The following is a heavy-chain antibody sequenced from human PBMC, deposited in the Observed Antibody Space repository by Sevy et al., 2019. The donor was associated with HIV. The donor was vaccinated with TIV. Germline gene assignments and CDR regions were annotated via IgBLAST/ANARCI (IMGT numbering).Heavy chain of an antibody. CDR1: GFTFSNAW. Sequence: GGSLRLSCAASGFTFSNAWMSWVRQAPGKGLEWVGRIKSKTDGGTTDYAAPVKGRFTISRDDSINTLYLQMNSLKTEDTAVYYCTTDSGDYYYYYMDVWGKGTTVTVSS. CDR3: TTDSGDYYYYYMDV. D-gene: IGHD4-17*01. CDR2: IKSKTDGGTT. V-gene: IGHV3-15*01. J-gene: IGHJ6*03.